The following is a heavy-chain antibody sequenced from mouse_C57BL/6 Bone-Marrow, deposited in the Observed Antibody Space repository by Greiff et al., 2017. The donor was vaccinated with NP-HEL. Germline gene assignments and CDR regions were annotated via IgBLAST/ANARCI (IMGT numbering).Heavy chain of an antibody. V-gene: IGHV1-54*01. CDR1: GYAFTNYL. CDR3: ARGGYYPSVDY. J-gene: IGHJ2*01. D-gene: IGHD2-3*01. Sequence: QVQLQQSGAELVRPGTSVKVSCKASGYAFTNYLIEWVKQRPGQGLEWIGVINPGSGGTNYNEKFKGKATLTADKSSSTAYMQLSSLTSEDSAVYFCARGGYYPSVDYWGQGTTLTVSS. CDR2: INPGSGGT.